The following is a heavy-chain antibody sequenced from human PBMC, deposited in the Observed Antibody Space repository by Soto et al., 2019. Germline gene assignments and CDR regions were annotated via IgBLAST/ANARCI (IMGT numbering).Heavy chain of an antibody. J-gene: IGHJ3*02. CDR1: SGSIRTSY. CDR2: IHNSGNT. D-gene: IGHD2-21*02. CDR3: ARLQYTVVTPIDM. V-gene: IGHV4-59*01. Sequence: QVQLQESGPGLVKPSETLSLTCTVPSGSIRTSYGTWIRRFPGKRLEWIAHIHNSGNTNSNPSLKSRVTISMDTSKNQISLRLTSVTAADTAMYYCARLQYTVVTPIDMWGQGTMVTVSS.